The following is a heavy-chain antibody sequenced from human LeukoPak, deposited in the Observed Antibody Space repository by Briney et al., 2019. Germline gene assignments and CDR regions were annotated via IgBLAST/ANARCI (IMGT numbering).Heavy chain of an antibody. CDR2: IRSSGDST. CDR3: AKASSGSYFVFDY. J-gene: IGHJ4*02. Sequence: GGSLRLSCAASEFTFSSYGMSWVRQAPGKGLEWVSSIRSSGDSTYYADSVKGRFTISRDNSKNTLYLQMNSLRAEDTAVYYCAKASSGSYFVFDYWGQGTLVTVSS. V-gene: IGHV3-23*01. CDR1: EFTFSSYG. D-gene: IGHD1-26*01.